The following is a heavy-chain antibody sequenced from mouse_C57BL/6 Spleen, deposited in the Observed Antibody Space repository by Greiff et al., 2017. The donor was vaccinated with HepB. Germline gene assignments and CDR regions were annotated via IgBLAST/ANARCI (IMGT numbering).Heavy chain of an antibody. CDR3: AKASH. CDR2: IDPSDSYT. Sequence: VQLQQPGAELVRPGTSVKLSCKASGYTFTSYWMHWVKQRPGQGLEWIGVIDPSDSYTNYNQKFKGKATLTVDTSSSTAYMQLSSLTSEDSAVYYCAKASHWGQGTTLTVSS. CDR1: GYTFTSYW. D-gene: IGHD6-1*01. V-gene: IGHV1-59*01. J-gene: IGHJ2*01.